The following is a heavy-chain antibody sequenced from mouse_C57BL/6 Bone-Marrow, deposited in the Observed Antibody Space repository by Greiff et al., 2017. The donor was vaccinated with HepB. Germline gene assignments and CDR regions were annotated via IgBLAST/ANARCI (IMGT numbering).Heavy chain of an antibody. J-gene: IGHJ3*01. CDR2: ISSGGSYT. CDR3: ARQGGRLPPAWFAY. D-gene: IGHD2-2*01. Sequence: EVKVVESGGDLVKPGGSLKLSCAASGFTFSSYGMSWVRQTPDKRLEWVATISSGGSYTYYPDSVKGRFTISRDNAKNTLYLQMSSLKSEDTAMYYCARQGGRLPPAWFAYWGQGTLVTVSA. CDR1: GFTFSSYG. V-gene: IGHV5-6*01.